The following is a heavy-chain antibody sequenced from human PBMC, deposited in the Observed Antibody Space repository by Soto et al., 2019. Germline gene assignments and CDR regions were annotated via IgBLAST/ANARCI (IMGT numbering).Heavy chain of an antibody. Sequence: QVQLQESGPGLVKPSETLSLTCTVSGGSVSSGSYYWNWIRQPPGKGLEWIGYVYFSGGSNYKPSLKSRVTTSVDTSKNQFSLRLSSVTAADTAVYYCARGGRSSSDFDSWGQGTLVTVSS. CDR1: GGSVSSGSYY. CDR2: VYFSGGS. J-gene: IGHJ4*02. V-gene: IGHV4-61*01. D-gene: IGHD6-13*01. CDR3: ARGGRSSSDFDS.